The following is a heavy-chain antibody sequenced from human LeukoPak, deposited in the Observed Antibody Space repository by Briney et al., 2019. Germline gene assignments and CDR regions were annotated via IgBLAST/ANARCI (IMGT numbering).Heavy chain of an antibody. CDR1: RGSISRSDYY. J-gene: IGHJ4*02. Sequence: SEILSLTCTVSRGSISRSDYYWGWIRQPPGRGLEWLGSIYSSRSSYYNPSLKSRVAISVDTSKNQFSLKLSSVTAADTAVYYRATLDYKYDSSGFQFDSWGQGTLVSVSS. CDR2: IYSSRSS. CDR3: ATLDYKYDSSGFQFDS. D-gene: IGHD3-22*01. V-gene: IGHV4-39*01.